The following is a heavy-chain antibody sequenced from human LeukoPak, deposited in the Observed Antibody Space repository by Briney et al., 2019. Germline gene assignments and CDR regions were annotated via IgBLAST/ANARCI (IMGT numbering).Heavy chain of an antibody. V-gene: IGHV3-23*01. CDR1: GFTFSSYA. D-gene: IGHD1-26*01. CDR2: ISGSGGST. CDR3: AKQGSRSGATTGAFDI. Sequence: PGGSLRLSCAASGFTFSSYAMSWVRQAPGKGLEWVSAISGSGGSTYYADSVKGRFTISRDNSKNTLYLQMNSLRAEDTAVYYCAKQGSRSGATTGAFDIWGQGTMVTVSS. J-gene: IGHJ3*02.